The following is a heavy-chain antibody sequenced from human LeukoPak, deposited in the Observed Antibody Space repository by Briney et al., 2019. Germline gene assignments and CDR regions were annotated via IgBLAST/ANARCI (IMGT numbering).Heavy chain of an antibody. Sequence: GGSLRLSCAASEFIFSSYNMNWVRQAPGKGLEWVSSISSSSSYIYYADSVKGRFTISRDNAKNSLYLQMNSLRAEDTAVYYCARDGGPIVEMATIIGYYFDYWGQGTLVTVSS. V-gene: IGHV3-21*01. CDR1: EFIFSSYN. CDR2: ISSSSSYI. J-gene: IGHJ4*02. D-gene: IGHD5-24*01. CDR3: ARDGGPIVEMATIIGYYFDY.